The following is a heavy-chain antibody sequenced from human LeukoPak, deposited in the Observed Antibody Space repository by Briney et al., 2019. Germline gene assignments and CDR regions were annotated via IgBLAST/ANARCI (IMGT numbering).Heavy chain of an antibody. D-gene: IGHD3-22*01. V-gene: IGHV3-21*01. CDR2: ISSSSSYI. J-gene: IGHJ4*02. CDR1: GFTFSTSA. Sequence: GGSLRLSCAASGFTFSTSAMTWVRQAPGKGLEWVSSISSSSSYIYYADSVKGRFTISRDNAKNSLYLQMNSLRAEDTAVYYCARDYYDSFDYWGQGTLVTVSS. CDR3: ARDYYDSFDY.